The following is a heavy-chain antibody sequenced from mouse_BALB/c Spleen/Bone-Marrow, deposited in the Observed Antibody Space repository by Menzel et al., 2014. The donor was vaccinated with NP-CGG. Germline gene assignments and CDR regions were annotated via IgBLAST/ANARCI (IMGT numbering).Heavy chain of an antibody. D-gene: IGHD2-14*01. CDR2: ISYDGSN. Sequence: EVQLQQSGPGLVKPSQSLSLTCSVTGYSIXSGYYCNWIRQFPGNKLEWMGYISYDGSNNYNPSLKNRISITRDTSKNQFFLKLNSVTTEDTATYYCAGYDEAWFAYWGQGTLVTASA. J-gene: IGHJ3*01. CDR3: AGYDEAWFAY. CDR1: GYSIXSGYY. V-gene: IGHV3-6*02.